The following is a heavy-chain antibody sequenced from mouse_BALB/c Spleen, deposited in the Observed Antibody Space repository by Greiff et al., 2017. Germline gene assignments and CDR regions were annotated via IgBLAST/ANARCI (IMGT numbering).Heavy chain of an antibody. D-gene: IGHD2-14*01. CDR2: ISSGSSTI. Sequence: EVQLVESGGGLVQPGGSRKLSCAASGFTFSSFGMHWVRQAPEKGLEWVAYISSGSSTIYYADTVKGRFTISRDNPKNTLFLQMTSLRSEDTAMYYCARWYDWYAMDYWGQGTSVTVSS. CDR3: ARWYDWYAMDY. J-gene: IGHJ4*01. CDR1: GFTFSSFG. V-gene: IGHV5-17*02.